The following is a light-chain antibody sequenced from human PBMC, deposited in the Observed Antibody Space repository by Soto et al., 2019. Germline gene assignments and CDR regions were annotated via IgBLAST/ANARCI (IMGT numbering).Light chain of an antibody. Sequence: DIQMTQSPSSLSASVVDRVTITCRASQSISSYLNWYQQKPGKAPKLLIYAASSLQSGVPSRFSGSGSGTDFTHTISSLQPEDFATYYCQQSYSTPLTFGGGTKVEIK. CDR1: QSISSY. CDR2: AAS. J-gene: IGKJ4*01. V-gene: IGKV1-39*01. CDR3: QQSYSTPLT.